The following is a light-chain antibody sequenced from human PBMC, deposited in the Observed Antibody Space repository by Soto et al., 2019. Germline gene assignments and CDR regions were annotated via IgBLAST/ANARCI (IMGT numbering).Light chain of an antibody. V-gene: IGKV1-9*01. J-gene: IGKJ4*01. CDR3: QQLSRYPLT. CDR1: QSISSY. Sequence: DIQITQSPSTLSASVGDTVTVTCRASQSISSYLNWYQQKPGKAPDLLIYSASTLQSGVPSRFSGSGSETEFSLTIRALQPEDFATYYCQQLSRYPLTFGGGTKVDIK. CDR2: SAS.